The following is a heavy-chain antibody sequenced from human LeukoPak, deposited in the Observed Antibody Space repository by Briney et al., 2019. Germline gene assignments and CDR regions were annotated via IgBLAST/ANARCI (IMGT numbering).Heavy chain of an antibody. Sequence: GGSLRLSCAASGFTFSSYAMHWVRQAPGKGLEWVAVISYDGSNKYYADSVKGRFTISRGNFKNTLFLQMNTLRAEDTAVYYCARESGYAVGDYWGQGTLVTVSS. V-gene: IGHV3-30*14. CDR1: GFTFSSYA. J-gene: IGHJ4*02. CDR2: ISYDGSNK. CDR3: ARESGYAVGDY. D-gene: IGHD5-12*01.